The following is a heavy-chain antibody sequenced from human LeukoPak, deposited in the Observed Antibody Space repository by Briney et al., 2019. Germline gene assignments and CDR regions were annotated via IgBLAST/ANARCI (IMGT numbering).Heavy chain of an antibody. V-gene: IGHV3-21*01. CDR2: ISSSSGYI. J-gene: IGHJ6*03. CDR3: ARVMGSGPPYYYYYYMDV. D-gene: IGHD3-10*01. CDR1: GFTFSSYN. Sequence: PGGSLRLSCAASGFTFSSYNMNWVRQAPGKGLEWVSSISSSSGYIYYADSVKGRFTISRDNAKNSLYLQMNTLRAEDTAVYYCARVMGSGPPYYYYYYMDVWGKGTTVTVSS.